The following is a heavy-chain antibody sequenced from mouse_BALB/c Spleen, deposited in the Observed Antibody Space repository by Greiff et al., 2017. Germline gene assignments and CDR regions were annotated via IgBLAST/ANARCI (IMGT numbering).Heavy chain of an antibody. D-gene: IGHD1-1*01. CDR2: ISNGGGST. J-gene: IGHJ3*01. Sequence: EVMLVESGGGLVQPGGSLKLSCAASGFTFSSYTMSWVRQTPEKRLEWVAYISNGGGSTYYPDTVKGRFTISRDNAKNTLYLQMSSLKSEVTAMYYCACNYYGSSPWFAYWGQGTLVTVSA. V-gene: IGHV5-12-2*01. CDR1: GFTFSSYT. CDR3: ACNYYGSSPWFAY.